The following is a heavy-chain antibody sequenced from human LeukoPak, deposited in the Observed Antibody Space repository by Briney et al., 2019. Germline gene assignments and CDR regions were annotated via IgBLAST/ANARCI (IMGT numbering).Heavy chain of an antibody. D-gene: IGHD4-17*01. J-gene: IGHJ4*02. V-gene: IGHV1-2*02. CDR3: AREEVDYGATFAH. Sequence: GASVKVSCKASGYTFTGYYIHWVRQAPGQGLEWMGWINPKSGGTDFAQKSQGRVTMTRDTSISTAYMELSRLRSDDTAVYYCAREEVDYGATFAHWGQGTLVTVSS. CDR1: GYTFTGYY. CDR2: INPKSGGT.